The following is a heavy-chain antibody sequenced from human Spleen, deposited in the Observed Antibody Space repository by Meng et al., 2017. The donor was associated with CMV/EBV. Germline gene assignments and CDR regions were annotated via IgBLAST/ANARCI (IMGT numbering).Heavy chain of an antibody. Sequence: GESLKISCVASGFAFSNYGVHWVRQAPGRGLGWVAFIRHDGSKEYYADSVKGRFAISRDNSMNTLYLRVNSLRTEDTAVYYCAREMSSNWYGTFDYWGQGTLVTVSS. CDR2: IRHDGSKE. D-gene: IGHD6-13*01. CDR3: AREMSSNWYGTFDY. J-gene: IGHJ4*02. V-gene: IGHV3-30*02. CDR1: GFAFSNYG.